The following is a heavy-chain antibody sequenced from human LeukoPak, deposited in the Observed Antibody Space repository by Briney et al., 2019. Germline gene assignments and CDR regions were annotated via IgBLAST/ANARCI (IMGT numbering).Heavy chain of an antibody. J-gene: IGHJ4*02. Sequence: ASVKVSCKASGHTFTGYYMHWVRQAPGQGLEWMGWINPNSGGTNYAQKFQGRVTMTRDTSISTAYMELSRLRSDDTAVYYCARDPRYSSGTLKTLGGGWGQGTLVTVSS. CDR1: GHTFTGYY. CDR2: INPNSGGT. V-gene: IGHV1-2*02. CDR3: ARDPRYSSGTLKTLGGG. D-gene: IGHD6-25*01.